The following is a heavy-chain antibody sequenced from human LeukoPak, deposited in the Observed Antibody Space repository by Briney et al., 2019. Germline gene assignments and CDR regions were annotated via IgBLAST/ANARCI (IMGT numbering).Heavy chain of an antibody. D-gene: IGHD6-6*01. J-gene: IGHJ4*02. CDR3: ARVQYSSSFDDY. Sequence: GGSLRLSCAASGFTFSSYAMSWVRQAPGKGLEWVSSISSSSSYIYYADSVKGRFTISRDNAKNSLYLQMNSLRAEDTAVYYCARVQYSSSFDDYWGQGTLVTVSS. V-gene: IGHV3-21*01. CDR1: GFTFSSYA. CDR2: ISSSSSYI.